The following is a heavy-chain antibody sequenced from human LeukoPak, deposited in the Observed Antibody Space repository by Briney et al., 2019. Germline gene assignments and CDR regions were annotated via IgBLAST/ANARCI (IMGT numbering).Heavy chain of an antibody. CDR2: ISSSGSNI. D-gene: IGHD3-9*01. CDR1: GFTCSSYS. Sequence: GGSLRLSCAASGFTCSSYSLNWVRQAPGKGLEWISYISSSGSNIDYADSVKGRFTISRDNGKNSLFLQMNSLRVEDTAVYYCARTAFDWSQVGGNWFDPWGQGTLVTVSS. CDR3: ARTAFDWSQVGGNWFDP. J-gene: IGHJ5*02. V-gene: IGHV3-48*03.